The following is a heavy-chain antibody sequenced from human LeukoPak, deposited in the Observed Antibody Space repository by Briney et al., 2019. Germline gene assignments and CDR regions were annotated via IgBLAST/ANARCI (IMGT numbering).Heavy chain of an antibody. CDR1: GFTFSSYA. CDR3: ASPPSHYYYYMDV. V-gene: IGHV3-23*01. CDR2: ISGSGGST. Sequence: PGGSLRLSCAASGFTFSSYAMSWVRQAPGKGLEWVSAISGSGGSTYYADSVKGRFTISRDNSKNTLYPQMNSLRAEDTAVYYCASPPSHYYYYMDVWGKGTTVTVSS. J-gene: IGHJ6*03.